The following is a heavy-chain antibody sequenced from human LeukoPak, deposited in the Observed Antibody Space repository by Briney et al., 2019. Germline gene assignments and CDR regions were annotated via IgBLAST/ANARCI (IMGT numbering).Heavy chain of an antibody. CDR3: AGNPLTVTTENFDY. CDR1: GGSISSGSYY. Sequence: SQTLSLTCTVSGGSISSGSYYWSWIRQPAGKGLEWIGRIYTSGSTNYNPSLKSQVAISVDTSKNQFSLKLSSVTAADTAVYYCAGNPLTVTTENFDYWGQGTLVTVSS. J-gene: IGHJ4*02. D-gene: IGHD4-17*01. V-gene: IGHV4-61*02. CDR2: IYTSGST.